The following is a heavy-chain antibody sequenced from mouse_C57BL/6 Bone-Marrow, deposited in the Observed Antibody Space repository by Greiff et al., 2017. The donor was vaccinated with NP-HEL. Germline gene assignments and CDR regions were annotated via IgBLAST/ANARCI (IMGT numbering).Heavy chain of an antibody. Sequence: EVQLVESGGGLVQPGGSLSLSCAASGFTFTDYYMSWVRQPPGKALEWLGFIRNKANGYTTEYSASVKGRFTISRDNSQSILYLQMNALRAEDSATYYCASLPGTWFAYWGQGTLVTVSA. CDR1: GFTFTDYY. CDR2: IRNKANGYTT. CDR3: ASLPGTWFAY. J-gene: IGHJ3*01. V-gene: IGHV7-3*01.